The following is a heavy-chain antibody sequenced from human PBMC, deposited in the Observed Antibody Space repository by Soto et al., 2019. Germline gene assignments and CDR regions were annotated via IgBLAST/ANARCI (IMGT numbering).Heavy chain of an antibody. CDR1: GFTFSSYS. CDR2: ISSSSSYI. D-gene: IGHD6-19*01. V-gene: IGHV3-21*01. J-gene: IGHJ3*02. Sequence: EVQLVESGGGLVKPGGSLRLSCAASGFTFSSYSMNWVRQAPGKGLEWVSSISSSSSYIYYADSVKGRFTISRDNAKNSLYLQMNSLRAEDTAVYYCAREAVAGTDAFDIWGQGTMVTVSS. CDR3: AREAVAGTDAFDI.